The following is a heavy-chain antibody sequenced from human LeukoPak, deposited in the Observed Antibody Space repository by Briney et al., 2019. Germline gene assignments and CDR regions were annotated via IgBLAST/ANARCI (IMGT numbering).Heavy chain of an antibody. D-gene: IGHD1-26*01. Sequence: GASVKVSCKTSGYTFSSYGVSWVRQSPRQGLEWLGWISAYTGNTNVAQNFQGRLTMTIDTTRTTAYMELRSLTSDDSAIYFCARDSLIVGATKLHFWGQGTLVSVSS. J-gene: IGHJ4*02. CDR1: GYTFSSYG. V-gene: IGHV1-18*01. CDR3: ARDSLIVGATKLHF. CDR2: ISAYTGNT.